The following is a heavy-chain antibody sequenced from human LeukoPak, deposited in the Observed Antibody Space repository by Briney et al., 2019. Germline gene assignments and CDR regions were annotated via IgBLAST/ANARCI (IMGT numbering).Heavy chain of an antibody. CDR2: IRYDGSNK. D-gene: IGHD2-2*01. Sequence: PGGSLRLSCAASGFTFSTYSMNWVRQAPGKGLEWVAFIRYDGSNKYYADSVKGRFTISRDNSKNTLYLQMNSLRAEDTAVYYCAKDLGYCSSTSCRDFDYWGQGTLVTVSS. CDR1: GFTFSTYS. J-gene: IGHJ4*02. V-gene: IGHV3-30*02. CDR3: AKDLGYCSSTSCRDFDY.